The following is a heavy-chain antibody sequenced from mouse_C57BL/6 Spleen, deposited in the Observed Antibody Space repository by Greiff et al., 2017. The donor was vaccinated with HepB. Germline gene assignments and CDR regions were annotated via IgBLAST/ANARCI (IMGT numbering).Heavy chain of an antibody. CDR1: GFTFSDYG. CDR2: ISSGSSTI. CDR3: ARDCYYDLDD. D-gene: IGHD2-3*01. J-gene: IGHJ2*01. V-gene: IGHV5-17*01. Sequence: EVNVVESGGGLVKPGGSLKLSCAASGFTFSDYGMHWVRQAPEKGLEWVAYISSGSSTIYYADTVKGRFTISRDNAKNTLFLQMTSLRSEDTAMYYCARDCYYDLDDWGQGTTLTVSS.